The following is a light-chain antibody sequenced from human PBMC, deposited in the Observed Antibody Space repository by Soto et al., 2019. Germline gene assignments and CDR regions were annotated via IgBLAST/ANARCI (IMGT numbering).Light chain of an antibody. J-gene: IGLJ1*01. CDR1: SSDVVCYNY. Sequence: QSALTQPASVSGSPVQSITISCTGTSSDVVCYNYVSWYQQQPGKAPKLMIYEVSNRPSGASNRFSRSKSLNTSSLTRSPRPAEYHADSHCRSLTSHIGPLCATRTKV. CDR3: RSLTSHIGPL. CDR2: EVS. V-gene: IGLV2-14*01.